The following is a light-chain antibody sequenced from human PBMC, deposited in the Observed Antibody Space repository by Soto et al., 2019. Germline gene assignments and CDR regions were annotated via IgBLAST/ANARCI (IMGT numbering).Light chain of an antibody. V-gene: IGLV2-14*01. CDR2: EVT. CDR1: SSDVGGYNY. CDR3: SSYTSSRTVL. Sequence: QSVLTQPASVSGSLGQSITISCTGTSSDVGGYNYVSWYQQHPGKDPKVVIFEVTKRPSGVSSRFSGSKSGNTASLTASGLQAEDEGDYYCSSYTSSRTVLFGGGTKLTVL. J-gene: IGLJ2*01.